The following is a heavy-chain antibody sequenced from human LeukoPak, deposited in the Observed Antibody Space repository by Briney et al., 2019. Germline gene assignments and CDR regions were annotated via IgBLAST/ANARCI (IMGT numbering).Heavy chain of an antibody. J-gene: IGHJ4*02. D-gene: IGHD3-10*01. CDR2: ISWNSDTI. Sequence: GGSLRLSCAAAGFTFGDYAMHWVRQAPGKGLEWVSGISWNSDTIAYGDSVKGRFTISRDTAKNSVYLQMNSLRPEDTALYYCAKVGGSGSFYRTPYFASWGQGTLVTVSS. CDR1: GFTFGDYA. CDR3: AKVGGSGSFYRTPYFAS. V-gene: IGHV3-9*01.